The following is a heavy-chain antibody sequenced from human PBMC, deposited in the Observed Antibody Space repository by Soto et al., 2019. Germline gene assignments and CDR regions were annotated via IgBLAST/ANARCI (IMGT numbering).Heavy chain of an antibody. CDR3: ARDVFCGGAPACPDMDV. J-gene: IGHJ6*02. Sequence: QVVLEQSGGEVKKPGASVKVSCKASGYTFSGYSVTWVRQAPGRGLEWMGRISGYNGNTNYARTLRGRLTLTTDTSTSTAYMELRNLTSNDTFVYYCARDVFCGGAPACPDMDVWGQGTTVTVSS. V-gene: IGHV1-18*04. CDR1: GYTFSGYS. CDR2: ISGYNGNT. D-gene: IGHD2-21*01.